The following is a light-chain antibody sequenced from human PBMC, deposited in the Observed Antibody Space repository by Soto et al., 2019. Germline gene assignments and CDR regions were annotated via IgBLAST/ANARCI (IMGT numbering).Light chain of an antibody. Sequence: DILMTQSPSSVSASVGDRVTITCRASQGISSWLAWYQQKPGKAPKFLIYAASNVQRGVPSRFSGSGSGKDCTCTISSLQPEDVATYYCQHCDYLPIFGPGTTVDFK. V-gene: IGKV1D-16*01. J-gene: IGKJ3*01. CDR2: AAS. CDR3: QHCDYLPI. CDR1: QGISSW.